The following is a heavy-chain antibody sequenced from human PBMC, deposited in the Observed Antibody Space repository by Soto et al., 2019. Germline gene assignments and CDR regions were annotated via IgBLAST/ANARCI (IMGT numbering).Heavy chain of an antibody. CDR1: GYTFTSYG. J-gene: IGHJ5*02. CDR3: ARDADTLNGYYTSGWFDP. Sequence: ASVKVSCKASGYTFTSYGISWVRQAPGQGLEWMGWISAYSSNTNYAQKLQGRLTMTTDTSTSTAYMELRSLRSDDTAVYYCARDADTLNGYYTSGWFDPWGQGTLVTVSS. CDR2: ISAYSSNT. D-gene: IGHD3-9*01. V-gene: IGHV1-18*01.